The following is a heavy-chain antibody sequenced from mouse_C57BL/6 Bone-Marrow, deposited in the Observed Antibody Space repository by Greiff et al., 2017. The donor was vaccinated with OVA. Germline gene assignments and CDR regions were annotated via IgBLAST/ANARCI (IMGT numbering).Heavy chain of an antibody. V-gene: IGHV5-12*01. Sequence: EVKVVESGGGLVQPGGSLKLSCAASGFTFSDYYMYWVRQTPEKRLEWVAYISNGGGSPYYPDTVKGRFTISSDNAKTTLYLQRSRLKSEDTAMYYCARQCGKAWFAYWGQGTLVTVSA. CDR1: GFTFSDYY. D-gene: IGHD1-1*01. J-gene: IGHJ3*01. CDR3: ARQCGKAWFAY. CDR2: ISNGGGSP.